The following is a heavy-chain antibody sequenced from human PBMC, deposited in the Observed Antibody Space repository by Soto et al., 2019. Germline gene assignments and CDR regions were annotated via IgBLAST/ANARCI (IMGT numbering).Heavy chain of an antibody. V-gene: IGHV3-33*01. CDR3: ARDRYSYGRLFDY. CDR2: IWYDGSNK. Sequence: QVQLVESGGGVVQPGRSLRLSCAASGFTFSSYGMHWVRQAPGKGLEGVAVIWYDGSNKYYADSVKGRFTISRDNSKNTLYLQMNSLRAEDTAVYYCARDRYSYGRLFDYWGQGTLVTVSS. D-gene: IGHD5-18*01. J-gene: IGHJ4*02. CDR1: GFTFSSYG.